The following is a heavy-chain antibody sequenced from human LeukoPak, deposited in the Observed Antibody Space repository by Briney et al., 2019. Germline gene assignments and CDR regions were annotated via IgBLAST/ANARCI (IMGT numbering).Heavy chain of an antibody. CDR1: GFTFSSFW. CDR3: ARGGGGLGY. CDR2: IKGDGGTT. D-gene: IGHD3-16*01. J-gene: IGHJ4*02. Sequence: GGSLRLSCAASGFTFSSFWMHWVRQAPGKGLEWVSSIKGDGGTTNYADSVKGRFTISRDNAKNTLYLQMNSLRAEDTAVYYCARGGGGLGYWGQGTLVTVSS. V-gene: IGHV3-74*01.